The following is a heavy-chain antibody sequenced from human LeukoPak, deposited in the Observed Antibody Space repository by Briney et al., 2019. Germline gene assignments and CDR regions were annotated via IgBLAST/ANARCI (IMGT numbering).Heavy chain of an antibody. Sequence: SGGSLRLSCAASGFTFNSYAMNWVRQAPGKGLEWVSAISGSGGRTYYADSVKGRFTISRDNSKNTLYLQMNSLRVEDTAVYYCVKDSVWEPGDYWGQGTLVTVSS. J-gene: IGHJ4*02. CDR3: VKDSVWEPGDY. CDR2: ISGSGGRT. CDR1: GFTFNSYA. V-gene: IGHV3-23*01. D-gene: IGHD1-26*01.